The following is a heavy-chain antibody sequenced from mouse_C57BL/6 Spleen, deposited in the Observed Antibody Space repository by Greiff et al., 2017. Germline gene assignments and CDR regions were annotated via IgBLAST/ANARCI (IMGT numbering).Heavy chain of an antibody. V-gene: IGHV1-22*01. J-gene: IGHJ2*01. CDR2: INPNNGGT. CDR1: GYTFTDYN. Sequence: SGPELVKPGASVKMSCKASGYTFTDYNLHLVKQSHGKSLEWIGYINPNNGGTSYNQKFKGKATLTVNKSSSTAYMELRSLTSEASAVYYCASVYYGSSHFDYWGQGTTLTVSS. D-gene: IGHD1-1*01. CDR3: ASVYYGSSHFDY.